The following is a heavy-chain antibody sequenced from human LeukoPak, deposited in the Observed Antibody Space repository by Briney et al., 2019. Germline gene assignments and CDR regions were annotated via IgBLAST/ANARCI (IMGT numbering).Heavy chain of an antibody. CDR1: GYTFTGYY. CDR3: ARLFSSGWPFDY. J-gene: IGHJ4*02. CDR2: INPNSGGT. Sequence: GASVKVSCKASGYTFTGYYMHWVRQAPGQGLEWVGWINPNSGGTNYAQKFQGRVTMTRDTSTSTAYMELSRLRSDDTAVYYCARLFSSGWPFDYWGQGTLVTVSS. V-gene: IGHV1-2*02. D-gene: IGHD6-19*01.